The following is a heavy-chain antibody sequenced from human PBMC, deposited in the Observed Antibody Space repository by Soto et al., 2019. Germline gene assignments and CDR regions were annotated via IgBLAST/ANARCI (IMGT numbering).Heavy chain of an antibody. Sequence: QVQLVQSGAEVKKPGASVKVSCKASGYTFTSYYMHWVRQAPGQGLEWMGIINPSGGSTSYAQKFQGRVTMTRDTTTSTVYMELSSLRSEDMAVYFCARNRWQLRAFDIWGQGTMDTVSS. CDR2: INPSGGST. CDR3: ARNRWQLRAFDI. V-gene: IGHV1-46*03. D-gene: IGHD2-15*01. J-gene: IGHJ3*02. CDR1: GYTFTSYY.